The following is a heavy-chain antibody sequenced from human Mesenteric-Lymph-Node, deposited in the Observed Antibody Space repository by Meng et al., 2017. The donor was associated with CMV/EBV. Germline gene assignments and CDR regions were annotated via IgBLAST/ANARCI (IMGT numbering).Heavy chain of an antibody. CDR2: INNRGST. J-gene: IGHJ4*02. CDR3: ARSNYAIRTRPVFDY. Sequence: SETLSLTCAVYGGSFSGYYWSWLRQPPGKGLEWIGEINNRGSTNYNPSLKSRVTISVDTSKNQFSLKLSSVTAADTAVYYCARSNYAIRTRPVFDYWGQGTLVTVSS. CDR1: GGSFSGYY. V-gene: IGHV4-34*01. D-gene: IGHD4-11*01.